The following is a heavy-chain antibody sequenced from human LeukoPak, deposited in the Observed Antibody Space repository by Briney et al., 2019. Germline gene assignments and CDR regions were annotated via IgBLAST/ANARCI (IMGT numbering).Heavy chain of an antibody. CDR3: ARLAIVVVPAAILNYYGMDV. CDR2: IHYSGST. V-gene: IGHV4-39*01. Sequence: SETLSLTCTVSGGSISSSSYYWGWIRQPPGKGLEWIGSIHYSGSTYYNPSLKSRVTISVDTSKNQFSLKLSSVTAADTAVYYCARLAIVVVPAAILNYYGMDVWGQGTTVTVSS. J-gene: IGHJ6*02. D-gene: IGHD2-2*02. CDR1: GGSISSSSYY.